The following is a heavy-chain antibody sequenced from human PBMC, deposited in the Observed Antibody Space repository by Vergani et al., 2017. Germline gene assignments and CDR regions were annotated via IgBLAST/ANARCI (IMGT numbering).Heavy chain of an antibody. CDR1: GFTFDDYG. D-gene: IGHD3-16*02. J-gene: IGHJ4*02. CDR2: INWNGGST. V-gene: IGHV3-20*04. CDR3: ARDRIMITFGGVIVIPSYFDY. Sequence: EVQLVESGGGVVRAGGSLRLSCAASGFTFDDYGMSWVRQAPGKGLEWVSGINWNGGSTGYADSVKGRFTISRDNAKNSLYLQMNSLRAEDTALYYCARDRIMITFGGVIVIPSYFDYWGQGTLVTVSS.